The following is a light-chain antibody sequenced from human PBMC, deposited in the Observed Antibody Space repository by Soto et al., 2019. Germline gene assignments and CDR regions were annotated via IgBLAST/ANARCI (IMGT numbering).Light chain of an antibody. Sequence: QSVLTQPPSVSGSPGQSVAISCTGTSSDVGSYNRVSWYQQPPGTAPKVMIYEVSNRPSGVPDRFSGSKSGNTASLTISGLKAEDEADYYCSSYTSSSTYVFGTVTKLTVL. V-gene: IGLV2-18*02. CDR3: SSYTSSSTYV. CDR2: EVS. CDR1: SSDVGSYNR. J-gene: IGLJ1*01.